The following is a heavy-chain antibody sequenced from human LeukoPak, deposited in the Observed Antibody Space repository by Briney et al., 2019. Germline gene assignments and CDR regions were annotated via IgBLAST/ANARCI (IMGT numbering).Heavy chain of an antibody. CDR3: ARGKGRVLGRVEH. V-gene: IGHV4-4*02. CDR2: IYHSGST. D-gene: IGHD4/OR15-4a*01. Sequence: PSGTLSLTCAVSGGSISSSNWWSWVRQPPGKGLEWIGEIYHSGSTYYNPSLKSRVTISVDTSKNQFSLKLSSVTAADTAVYYCARGKGRVLGRVEHWGQGTLVTVSS. J-gene: IGHJ4*02. CDR1: GGSISSSNW.